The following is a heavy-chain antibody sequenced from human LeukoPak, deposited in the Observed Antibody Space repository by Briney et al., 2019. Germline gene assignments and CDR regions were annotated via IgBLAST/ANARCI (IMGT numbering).Heavy chain of an antibody. D-gene: IGHD6-13*01. V-gene: IGHV1-8*03. Sequence: EASVKVSCKASGYTFTSYGISWVRQATGQGLEWMGWMNPNSGNTGYAQKFQGRVTITRNTSISTAYMELSSLRSEDTAVYYCARGFSSSWYGETYNWFDPWGQGTLVTVSS. CDR1: GYTFTSYG. J-gene: IGHJ5*02. CDR3: ARGFSSSWYGETYNWFDP. CDR2: MNPNSGNT.